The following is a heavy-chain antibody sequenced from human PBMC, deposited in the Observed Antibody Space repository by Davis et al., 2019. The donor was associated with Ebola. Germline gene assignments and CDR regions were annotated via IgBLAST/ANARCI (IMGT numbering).Heavy chain of an antibody. D-gene: IGHD4-17*01. CDR2: IYYSGST. Sequence: PSETLSLTCTVSGGSISSGGYYWSWIRQHPGKGLEWIGYIYYSGSTYYNPSLKSRVTISVDTSKNQFSLKLSSVTAADTAVYYCARVGYGAPFDYWGQGTLVTVSS. CDR3: ARVGYGAPFDY. V-gene: IGHV4-31*03. CDR1: GGSISSGGYY. J-gene: IGHJ4*02.